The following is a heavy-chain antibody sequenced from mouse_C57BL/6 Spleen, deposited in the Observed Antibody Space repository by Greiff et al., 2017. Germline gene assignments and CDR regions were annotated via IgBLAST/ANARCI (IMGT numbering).Heavy chain of an antibody. V-gene: IGHV1-82*01. CDR1: GYAFSSSW. Sequence: VQRVESGPELVKPGASVKISCKASGYAFSSSWMNWVKQRPGKGLEWIGRIYPGDGDTNYNGKFKGKATLTADKSSSTAYMQLSSLTSEDSAVYFCAREGYDYDYFDYWGQGTTLTVSS. CDR3: AREGYDYDYFDY. CDR2: IYPGDGDT. J-gene: IGHJ2*01. D-gene: IGHD1-1*01.